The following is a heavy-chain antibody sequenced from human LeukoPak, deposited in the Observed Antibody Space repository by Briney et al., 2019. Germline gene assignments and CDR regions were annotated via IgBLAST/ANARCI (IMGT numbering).Heavy chain of an antibody. CDR1: GYTFTSHD. CDR2: ISAYNGDT. CDR3: ARAYGSGSSPDY. D-gene: IGHD3-10*01. Sequence: ASVKVSCKASGYTFTSHDFTWVRQAPGQGLEWMGWISAYNGDTNYAHNLQGRVTMTTDTSTSTAYMELRSLSSDDTAVYYCARAYGSGSSPDYWGQGTLVTVSS. V-gene: IGHV1-18*01. J-gene: IGHJ4*02.